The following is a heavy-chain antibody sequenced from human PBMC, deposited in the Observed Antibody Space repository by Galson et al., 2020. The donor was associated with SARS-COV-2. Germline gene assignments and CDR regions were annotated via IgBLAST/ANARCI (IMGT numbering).Heavy chain of an antibody. CDR1: GAPITSRSSY. D-gene: IGHD2-15*01. J-gene: IGHJ4*02. V-gene: IGHV4-39*01. CDR2: SSNTSRN. Sequence: SETLPFSCTVPGAPITSRSSYWRRTPQPPRKGLQWSGASSNTSRNYYHPSREMRDTISVDTSKNQFSLKLSSVTAADTAVYYCARHRRSGVVVAAPRFFDYWGQGTLVTVSS. CDR3: ARHRRSGVVVAAPRFFDY.